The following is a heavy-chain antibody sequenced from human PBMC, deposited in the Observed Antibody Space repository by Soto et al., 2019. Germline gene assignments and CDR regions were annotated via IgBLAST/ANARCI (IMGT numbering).Heavy chain of an antibody. CDR2: ISYDGSNK. CDR1: GFTFSSYA. CDR3: ASALSNAFDI. J-gene: IGHJ3*02. Sequence: QVQLVESGGGVVQPGRSLRLSCAASGFTFSSYAIHWVRQAPGKGLEWVAVISYDGSNKYYADSVKGRFTISRDNSKNTLYLQMNSLRAEDTAVYYCASALSNAFDIWGQGTMVTVSS. V-gene: IGHV3-30-3*01.